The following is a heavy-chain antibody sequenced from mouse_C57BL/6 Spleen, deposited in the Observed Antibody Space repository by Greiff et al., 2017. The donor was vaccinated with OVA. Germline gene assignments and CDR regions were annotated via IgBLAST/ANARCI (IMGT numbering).Heavy chain of an antibody. D-gene: IGHD4-1*01. CDR2: IYPGDGDT. CDR1: GYAFSSSW. J-gene: IGHJ2*01. CDR3: ARSELADY. V-gene: IGHV1-82*01. Sequence: VQLQQSGPELVKPGASVKISCKASGYAFSSSWMNWVKQRPGKGLEWIGRIYPGDGDTNYNGKFKGKATLTADKSSSTAYMQLSSLTSEDSAVYFCARSELADYWGQGTTLTVSS.